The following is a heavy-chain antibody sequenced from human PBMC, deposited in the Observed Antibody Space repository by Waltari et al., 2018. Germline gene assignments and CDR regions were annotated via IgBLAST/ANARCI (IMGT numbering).Heavy chain of an antibody. CDR3: ARGGSHYYDSSGSPYNWFDP. Sequence: QVQLQESGPGLVKPSETLSLTCTVSGYSISSGYYWGWIRQPPGKGLEWIGSIYHSGSTYYNTPLKSRVTISVDTSKNQFSLKLSSVTAADTAVYYCARGGSHYYDSSGSPYNWFDPWGQGTLVTVSS. CDR1: GYSISSGYY. CDR2: IYHSGST. V-gene: IGHV4-38-2*02. D-gene: IGHD3-22*01. J-gene: IGHJ5*02.